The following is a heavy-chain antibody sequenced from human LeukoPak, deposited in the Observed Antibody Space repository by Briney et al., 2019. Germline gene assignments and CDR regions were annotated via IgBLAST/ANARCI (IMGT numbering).Heavy chain of an antibody. D-gene: IGHD6-13*01. CDR2: IRGGGET. J-gene: IGHJ4*02. Sequence: PGVSLRLSCAASGFPFRAYGMSWVRQAPARGREWVLSIRGGGETFYADFAKARFTRSRDDSSKTVYLQLNNLRVDGTSIYYCAKANWVSNAAAVSWGQGAHVT. CDR1: GFPFRAYG. V-gene: IGHV3-23*01. CDR3: AKANWVSNAAAVS.